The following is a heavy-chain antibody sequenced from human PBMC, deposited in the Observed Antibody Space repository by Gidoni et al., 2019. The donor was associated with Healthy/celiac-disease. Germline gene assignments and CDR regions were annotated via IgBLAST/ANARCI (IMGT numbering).Heavy chain of an antibody. CDR1: GFTFSSYE. Sequence: EVQLVESGGGLVRPGGSLRLSCAASGFTFSSYEMNWVRQAPGKGLEWVSYISSSGSTIYYADPVKGRFTISRDNAKNSLYLQMNSLRAEDTAVYYCARDPTTLGSFGFDYWGQGTLVTVSS. D-gene: IGHD4-4*01. CDR3: ARDPTTLGSFGFDY. CDR2: ISSSGSTI. V-gene: IGHV3-48*03. J-gene: IGHJ4*02.